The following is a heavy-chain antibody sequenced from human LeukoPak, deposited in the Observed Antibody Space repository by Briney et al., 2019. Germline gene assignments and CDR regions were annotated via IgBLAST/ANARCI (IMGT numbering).Heavy chain of an antibody. V-gene: IGHV4-39*07. J-gene: IGHJ4*02. D-gene: IGHD6-19*01. CDR2: IYYSGST. Sequence: SETLSLTCTVSGGSISSSSYYWGWIRQPPGKGLEWIGSIYYSGSTYYNPSLKSRVTISVDTSKNQFSLKLSSVTAADTAVYYCARGNTVAGTPFDYWGQGTLVTVSS. CDR3: ARGNTVAGTPFDY. CDR1: GGSISSSSYY.